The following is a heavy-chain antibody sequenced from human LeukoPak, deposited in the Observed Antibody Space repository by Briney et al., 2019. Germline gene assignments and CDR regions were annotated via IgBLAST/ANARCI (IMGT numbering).Heavy chain of an antibody. CDR3: ARGSVVAAISPPDY. V-gene: IGHV3-7*01. Sequence: GGSLRLSCAASGFTFSSYWMSWVRQAPGKGLEWVANIKQDGSEKYYVDSVKGRFTISRDNAKNPLYLQMNSLRAEDTAVYYCARGSVVAAISPPDYWGQGTLVTVSS. J-gene: IGHJ4*02. D-gene: IGHD2-15*01. CDR1: GFTFSSYW. CDR2: IKQDGSEK.